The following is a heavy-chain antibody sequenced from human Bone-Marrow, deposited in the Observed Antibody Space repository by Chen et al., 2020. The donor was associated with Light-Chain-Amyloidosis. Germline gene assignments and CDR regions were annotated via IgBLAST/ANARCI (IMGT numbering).Heavy chain of an antibody. CDR1: GYTFPNYW. CDR3: ARRRDGYNFDY. V-gene: IGHV5-51*01. D-gene: IGHD5-12*01. Sequence: EVQLEQSGPEGKKPGGPLKISGKGSGYTFPNYWIGWVRQMPGKGLEWMGVIYPDDSDARYSPSFEGQVTISADKSITTAYLQWRSLKASDTAMYYCARRRDGYNFDYWGQGTLVTVSS. CDR2: IYPDDSDA. J-gene: IGHJ4*02.